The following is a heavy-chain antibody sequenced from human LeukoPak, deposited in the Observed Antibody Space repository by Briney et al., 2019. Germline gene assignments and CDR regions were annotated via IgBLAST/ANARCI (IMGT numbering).Heavy chain of an antibody. CDR2: INHSGRT. Sequence: SETLSLTCGVYGGSFSGYYWSWIRQPPGKGLEWIGEINHSGRTNYNPSPKSRVTISGDTSKNQFSLKLSSVTAADTAVYYCARGGGLNWNHDHWFDPWGQGTLVTVSS. V-gene: IGHV4-34*01. CDR1: GGSFSGYY. CDR3: ARGGGLNWNHDHWFDP. D-gene: IGHD1-14*01. J-gene: IGHJ5*02.